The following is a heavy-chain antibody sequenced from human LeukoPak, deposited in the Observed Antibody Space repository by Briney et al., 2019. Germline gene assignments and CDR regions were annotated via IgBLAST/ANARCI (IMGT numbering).Heavy chain of an antibody. CDR1: GFTFSSYS. Sequence: GSLRLSCAASGFTFSSYSMNWVRQAPGKGLDWVSSISSSSSYIYYADSVKGRFTISRDNAKNSLYLQMNSLRAEDTAVYYCARVSYYDSSGYSWGQGTLVTVSS. V-gene: IGHV3-21*01. CDR2: ISSSSSYI. CDR3: ARVSYYDSSGYS. J-gene: IGHJ5*02. D-gene: IGHD3-22*01.